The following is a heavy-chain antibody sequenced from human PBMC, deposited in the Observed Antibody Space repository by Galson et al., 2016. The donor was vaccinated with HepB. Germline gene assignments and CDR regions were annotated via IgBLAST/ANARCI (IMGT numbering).Heavy chain of an antibody. Sequence: SLRLSCAASGFTFSSHVMSWVRQAPGKGLEWVSAMSGSADRTSYAVSVEGRFTISRDNPRNTLYLEMHSLRAEDTALYYCAKNDFWSGYPPYFYYGMDVWAKGPRSPSP. D-gene: IGHD3-3*01. CDR1: GFTFSSHV. CDR3: AKNDFWSGYPPYFYYGMDV. J-gene: IGHJ6*02. V-gene: IGHV3-23*01. CDR2: MSGSADRT.